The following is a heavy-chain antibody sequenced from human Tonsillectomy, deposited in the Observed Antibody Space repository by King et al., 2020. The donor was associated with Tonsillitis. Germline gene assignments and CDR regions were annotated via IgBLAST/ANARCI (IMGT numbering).Heavy chain of an antibody. D-gene: IGHD3-9*01. V-gene: IGHV1-46*01. CDR1: GYTFTSYY. CDR3: ARVVTYYEIPSGNWFDP. J-gene: IGHJ5*02. Sequence: QKQLVQSGAEVKKPGASVKVSCKASGYTFTSYYMNWVRQAPGQGLEWMGIINPSGGSTSYAQKFQGRVTMTRDTSTSTVYMELSSLRSEDTAVYYCARVVTYYEIPSGNWFDPWGQGTLVTVSS. CDR2: INPSGGST.